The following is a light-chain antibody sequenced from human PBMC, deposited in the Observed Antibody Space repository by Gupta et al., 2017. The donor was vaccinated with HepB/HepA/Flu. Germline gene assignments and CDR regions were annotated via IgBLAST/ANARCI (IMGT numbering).Light chain of an antibody. CDR3: QQSHSTPT. V-gene: IGKV1-39*01. Sequence: EIQITQSPSSLSASVGDTVTITCRTSQDIIKYLSWYQQKPGKAPKLLIYAASKLRSGVPSRLRGSGVGTDFTLTISSRQPEDFATYDGQQSHSTPTFGGGTEVEIK. CDR1: QDIIKY. CDR2: AAS. J-gene: IGKJ4*01.